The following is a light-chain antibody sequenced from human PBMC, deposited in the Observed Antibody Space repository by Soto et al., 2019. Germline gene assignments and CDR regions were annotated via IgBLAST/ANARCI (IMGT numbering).Light chain of an antibody. V-gene: IGKV3-11*01. CDR2: DAS. J-gene: IGKJ5*01. CDR3: QQRSNWPISIT. Sequence: EIVLTQSPATLSLSPGERVTLSCRASQSVSNSLAWYQQKPAQTPRLLIYDASNRATGIPARFSGNGSGTDFTLTISALEPEDFAVYYCQQRSNWPISITFGQGTRLEIK. CDR1: QSVSNS.